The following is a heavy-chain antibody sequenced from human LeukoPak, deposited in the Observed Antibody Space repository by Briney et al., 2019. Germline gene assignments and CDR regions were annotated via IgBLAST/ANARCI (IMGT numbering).Heavy chain of an antibody. J-gene: IGHJ4*02. V-gene: IGHV3-11*01. CDR3: ARDLMGIAYRGAFYY. Sequence: GGSLRLSCAASGFTFDDYAMHWVRQAPGKGLEWVSSIRGSGGTTYYADSVKGRFTISRDNAKNSLYLQMNSLRAEDTAVYYCARDLMGIAYRGAFYYWGQGTLVTVSS. CDR1: GFTFDDYA. CDR2: IRGSGGTT. D-gene: IGHD6-13*01.